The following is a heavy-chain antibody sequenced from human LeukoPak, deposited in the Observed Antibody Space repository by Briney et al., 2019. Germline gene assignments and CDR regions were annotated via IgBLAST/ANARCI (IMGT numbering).Heavy chain of an antibody. CDR3: AREHIGVAAADY. J-gene: IGHJ4*02. D-gene: IGHD6-19*01. CDR1: GFTVSSNY. Sequence: GGSLRLSCAASGFTVSSNYMSWIRQAPGKGLEWVSYISNSGSIIHYADSVRGRFTISRDNAKNSLYLQMNSLRGEDTAVYFCAREHIGVAAADYWGQGALVTVSS. CDR2: ISNSGSII. V-gene: IGHV3-11*04.